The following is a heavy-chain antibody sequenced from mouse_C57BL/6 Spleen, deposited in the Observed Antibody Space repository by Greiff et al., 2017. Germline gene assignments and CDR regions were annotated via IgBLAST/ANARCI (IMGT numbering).Heavy chain of an antibody. J-gene: IGHJ1*03. V-gene: IGHV2-2*01. CDR3: ARGWDGYFDV. Sequence: VHLVESGPGLVQPSQSLSITCTVSGFSLTSYGVHWVRQSPGKGLGWLGVIWRGGSTDYNAAFISRLSISKDNSKSQVFFKMNSLQADDTAIYYWARGWDGYFDVWGTGTTVTVSS. D-gene: IGHD4-1*01. CDR1: GFSLTSYG. CDR2: IWRGGST.